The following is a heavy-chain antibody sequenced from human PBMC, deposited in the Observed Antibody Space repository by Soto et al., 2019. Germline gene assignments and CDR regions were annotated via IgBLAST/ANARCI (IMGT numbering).Heavy chain of an antibody. CDR1: GFSLRDYG. V-gene: IGHV3-21*01. D-gene: IGHD1-26*01. J-gene: IGHJ4*02. CDR2: ISSSSSFI. Sequence: EVQLVESGGGLVRPGGSRRLSCAASGFSLRDYGMNWIRQPPGKGLEWVASISSSSSFIHYAESMKGRFTISRDNAKNSLYLQMNSLSAEDTAVYYCAGSSDDGRDNWGQGTLVTVSS. CDR3: AGSSDDGRDN.